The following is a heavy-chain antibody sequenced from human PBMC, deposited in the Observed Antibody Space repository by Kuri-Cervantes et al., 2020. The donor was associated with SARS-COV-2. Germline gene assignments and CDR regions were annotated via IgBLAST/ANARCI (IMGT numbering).Heavy chain of an antibody. CDR3: ARLGGYRSGYNWFDP. J-gene: IGHJ5*02. D-gene: IGHD5-18*01. Sequence: ESLKISCTVSGGSISSSGYYWGWIRQPPGKGPEWIGNIYDSGSTYYNPSLKSRVTISVDTSKNQFSVKLSSVTAADTAVYYCARLGGYRSGYNWFDPWGQGTLVTVSS. CDR2: IYDSGST. V-gene: IGHV4-39*01. CDR1: GGSISSSGYY.